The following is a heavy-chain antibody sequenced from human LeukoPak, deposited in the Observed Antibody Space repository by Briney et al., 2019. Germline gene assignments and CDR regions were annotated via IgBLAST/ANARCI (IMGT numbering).Heavy chain of an antibody. J-gene: IGHJ5*02. CDR3: ARRPPGKAGAGKSSNNWFDP. Sequence: GGSLRLSRAASGFTFSSYAMSWVRQAPGKGLEWVSSISGSGGSTYYADSVKGRFSISRDNSKNTLYLQVNSLRADDTAVYYCARRPPGKAGAGKSSNNWFDPWGQGTLVTVSS. V-gene: IGHV3-23*01. CDR1: GFTFSSYA. D-gene: IGHD6-19*01. CDR2: ISGSGGST.